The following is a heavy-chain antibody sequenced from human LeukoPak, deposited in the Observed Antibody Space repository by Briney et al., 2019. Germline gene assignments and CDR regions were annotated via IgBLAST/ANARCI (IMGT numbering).Heavy chain of an antibody. CDR1: GLTLTSYW. V-gene: IGHV3-74*01. D-gene: IGHD3/OR15-3a*01. CDR3: ARILEGYYYFGLDV. J-gene: IGHJ6*02. CDR2: IDGDGSSR. Sequence: PGGSLRLSCAASGLTLTSYWIHWVRHVPGKGLEWVSRIDGDGSSRSYADSVQGRFTISRDNGKKTVFLQMNSLSAEDTAVYYCARILEGYYYFGLDVWGQGTTVIVSS.